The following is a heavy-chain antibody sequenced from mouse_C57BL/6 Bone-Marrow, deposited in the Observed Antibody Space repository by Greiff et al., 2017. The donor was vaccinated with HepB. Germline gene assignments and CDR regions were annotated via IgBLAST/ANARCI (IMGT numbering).Heavy chain of an antibody. CDR1: GYAFSSSW. D-gene: IGHD1-1*01. Sequence: VQLQQSGPELVKPGASVKISCKASGYAFSSSWMNWVKQRPGKGLEWIGRIYPGDGDTNYNGKFKGKATLTADNSSSTAYMQLSSLTSEDSAVYFCARRDYYGSSPYWYFDVWGTGTTVTVSS. V-gene: IGHV1-82*01. CDR2: IYPGDGDT. J-gene: IGHJ1*03. CDR3: ARRDYYGSSPYWYFDV.